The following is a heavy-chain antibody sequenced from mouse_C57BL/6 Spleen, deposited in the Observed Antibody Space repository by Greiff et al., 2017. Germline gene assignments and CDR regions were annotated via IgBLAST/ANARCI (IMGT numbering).Heavy chain of an antibody. CDR2: ISSGGDYI. CDR1: GFTFSSYA. J-gene: IGHJ2*01. CDR3: TRAGSPLYYFDY. D-gene: IGHD6-2*01. V-gene: IGHV5-9-1*02. Sequence: EVKLMESGEGLVKPGGSLKLSCAASGFTFSSYAMSWVRQTPEKRLEWVAYISSGGDYIYYADTVKGRFTISRDNARNTLYLQMSSMKSEDTAMYYCTRAGSPLYYFDYWGQGTTLTVSS.